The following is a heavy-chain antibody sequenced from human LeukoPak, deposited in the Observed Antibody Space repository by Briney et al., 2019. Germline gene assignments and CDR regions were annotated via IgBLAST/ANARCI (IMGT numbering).Heavy chain of an antibody. CDR1: GYKFASYA. J-gene: IGHJ4*02. CDR2: INAGNGNT. Sequence: ASVKVSCKASGYKFASYAMHWVRQAPGQRLEWMGWINAGNGNTKYSEKFQDRVTITMDTSATTAYMDLSSLRSEDTAMYYCARDKLKTFDYWGQGTLVTVSS. CDR3: ARDKLKTFDY. D-gene: IGHD3-10*01. V-gene: IGHV1-3*01.